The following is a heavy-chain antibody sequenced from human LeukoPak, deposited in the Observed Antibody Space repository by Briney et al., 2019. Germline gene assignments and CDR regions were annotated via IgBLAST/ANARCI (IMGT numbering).Heavy chain of an antibody. CDR1: GFSSSSYA. V-gene: IGHV3-30*01. CDR3: TRDRGAMNDFDY. CDR2: TSNHGNDG. Sequence: PGGSLRLSCTDSGFSSSSYAMHWVRQSPGKGLEWVAVTSNHGNDGFYADSVRGRFTISRDNSKKTLYLQMDSLRPEDTVDYYCTRDRGAMNDFDYWGQGTLVTVSS. D-gene: IGHD2-2*01. J-gene: IGHJ4*02.